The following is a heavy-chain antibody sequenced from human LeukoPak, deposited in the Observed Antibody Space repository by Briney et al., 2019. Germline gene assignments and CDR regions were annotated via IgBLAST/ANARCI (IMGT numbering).Heavy chain of an antibody. CDR1: GFTFSSYA. CDR2: ISGSGGST. D-gene: IGHD3-10*01. CDR3: TTDLFGEAFDI. J-gene: IGHJ3*02. V-gene: IGHV3-23*01. Sequence: QPGGSLRLSCAASGFTFSSYAMSWVRQAPGKGLEWVSAISGSGGSTYYADSVKGRFTISRDNSKNTLYLQMNSLKTEDTAVYYCTTDLFGEAFDIWGQGTMVTVSS.